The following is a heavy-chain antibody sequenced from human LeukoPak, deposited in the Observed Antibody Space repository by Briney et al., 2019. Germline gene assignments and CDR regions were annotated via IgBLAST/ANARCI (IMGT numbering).Heavy chain of an antibody. D-gene: IGHD3-22*01. V-gene: IGHV4-4*07. CDR1: GASISGYF. Sequence: ASETLSLTCTVSGASISGYFWSWIRQPAGKGLEWIGRIYSSGSTHYNPSLKSRVTMSVAMSKNQFSLNLSSVTAADTAVYYCARSYYHDRTGYYSFDSWGQGTRVTVSS. J-gene: IGHJ4*02. CDR2: IYSSGST. CDR3: ARSYYHDRTGYYSFDS.